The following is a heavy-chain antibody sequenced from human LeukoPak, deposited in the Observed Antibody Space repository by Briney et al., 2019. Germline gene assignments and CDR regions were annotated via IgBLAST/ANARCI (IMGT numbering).Heavy chain of an antibody. J-gene: IGHJ4*02. Sequence: SETLSLTCTVSGGSVSSGNYYWSWIRQPPGKGLEWIGYIYYSGSTNYNPSLKSRVTISVDTSKNQFSLKLSSVTAADTAVYYCARDPSGYFNYWGQGTLATVSS. CDR1: GGSVSSGNYY. CDR2: IYYSGST. D-gene: IGHD3-22*01. CDR3: ARDPSGYFNY. V-gene: IGHV4-61*01.